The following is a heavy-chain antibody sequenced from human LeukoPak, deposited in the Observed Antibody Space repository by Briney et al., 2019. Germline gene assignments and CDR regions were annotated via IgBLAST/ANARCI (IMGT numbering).Heavy chain of an antibody. CDR3: ARRGYYMDV. CDR2: VYNSGNT. Sequence: SETLSLTCTVSGGSISDYFWSWIRQPPGKGLEWIGYVYNSGNTNYNPSLKSRVTITVDTSKNQFSLKLSSVTAADTAVYYCARRGYYMDVWGKGITVTVSS. CDR1: GGSISDYF. V-gene: IGHV4-59*01. J-gene: IGHJ6*03.